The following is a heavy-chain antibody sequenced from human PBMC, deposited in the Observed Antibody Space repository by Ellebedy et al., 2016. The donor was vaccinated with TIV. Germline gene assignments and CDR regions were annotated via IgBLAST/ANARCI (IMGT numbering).Heavy chain of an antibody. CDR3: AGGPSRGY. CDR2: IYSGGST. Sequence: ESLKISCAASGFTVSNNYMRWVRQAPGKGLEWVALIYSGGSTNYADSVKRRFINTRDNAKNTLYLQMNSLIAEDTAVYYCAGGPSRGYWGQGTLVTVSS. V-gene: IGHV3-53*01. D-gene: IGHD2-2*01. J-gene: IGHJ4*02. CDR1: GFTVSNNY.